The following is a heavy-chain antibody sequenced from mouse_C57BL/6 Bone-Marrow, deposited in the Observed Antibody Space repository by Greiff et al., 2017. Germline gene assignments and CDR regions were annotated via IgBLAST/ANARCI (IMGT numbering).Heavy chain of an antibody. CDR2: IRSKSNNYAT. CDR1: GFSFNTYA. J-gene: IGHJ4*01. D-gene: IGHD2-5*01. Sequence: EVQLVESGGGLVQPKGSLKLSCAASGFSFNTYAMNWVRQAPGKGLEWVARIRSKSNNYATYYADSVKDRFTISRDDSESMLYLQMNNLKTEDTAMYYCVRQNYSKSPYYYAMDYWGQGTSVTVSS. V-gene: IGHV10-1*01. CDR3: VRQNYSKSPYYYAMDY.